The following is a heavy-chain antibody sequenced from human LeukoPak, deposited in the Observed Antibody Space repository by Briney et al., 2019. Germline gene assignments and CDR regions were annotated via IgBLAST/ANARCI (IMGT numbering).Heavy chain of an antibody. CDR2: IYYSGST. D-gene: IGHD2-2*01. CDR3: ARQAVPAAKKNWFDP. CDR1: GGSTSSYY. J-gene: IGHJ5*02. V-gene: IGHV4-59*01. Sequence: PSETLSLTCTVSGGSTSSYYWSWIRQRPGKGLEWIGYIYYSGSTNYNPSLKSRVTISVDTSKNQFSLKLSSVTAADTAVYYCARQAVPAAKKNWFDPWGQGTLVTVSS.